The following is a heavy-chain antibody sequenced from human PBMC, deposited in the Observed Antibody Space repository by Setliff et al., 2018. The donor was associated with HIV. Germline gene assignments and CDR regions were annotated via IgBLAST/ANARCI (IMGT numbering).Heavy chain of an antibody. J-gene: IGHJ2*01. CDR1: GGTFRKYS. D-gene: IGHD3-10*01. V-gene: IGHV1-69*13. CDR3: ARDDHYYDLGSIYSDWYFDL. CDR2: IIPIFGST. Sequence: ASVKVSCKASGGTFRKYSISWVRQAPGQGLEWMGGIIPIFGSTRYAQKFQDRVTITADESTDTVEMQLSSLTSEDTAVYYCARDDHYYDLGSIYSDWYFDLWDRGTQVTVSS.